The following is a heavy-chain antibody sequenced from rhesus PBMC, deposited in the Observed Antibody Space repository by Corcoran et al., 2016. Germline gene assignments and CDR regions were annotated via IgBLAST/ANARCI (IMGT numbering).Heavy chain of an antibody. V-gene: IGHV4-169*01. J-gene: IGHJ4*01. CDR3: ARYKGS. D-gene: IGHD1-44*01. CDR1: CGSISSSY. Sequence: QLQLQESGPGLVKPSETLSLTCAVSCGSISSSYWAWIRQAPGKGLEWIGYIDGTGSITSYNPSRKSRVTLSVATSKNQFSLKLISVTAADTAMYFCARYKGSWCQGVLVTVSS. CDR2: IDGTGSIT.